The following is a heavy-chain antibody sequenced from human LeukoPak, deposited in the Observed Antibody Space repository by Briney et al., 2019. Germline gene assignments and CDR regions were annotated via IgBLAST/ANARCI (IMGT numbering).Heavy chain of an antibody. CDR1: GYTFTGYY. J-gene: IGHJ4*02. CDR3: AREGIEYYYDSSGYYLFDY. CDR2: INPNSGGT. V-gene: IGHV1-2*02. D-gene: IGHD3-22*01. Sequence: ASVKVSCKASGYTFTGYYMHWVRQAPGQGLEWMGWINPNSGGTNYAQKFQGRVTMTTDTSTSTAYMELRSLRSDDTAVYYCAREGIEYYYDSSGYYLFDYWGQGTLVTVSS.